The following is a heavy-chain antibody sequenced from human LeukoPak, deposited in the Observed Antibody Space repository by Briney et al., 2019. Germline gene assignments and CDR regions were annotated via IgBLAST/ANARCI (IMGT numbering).Heavy chain of an antibody. CDR3: ARDQTLSMGFDY. V-gene: IGHV3-33*01. Sequence: PGESLRLSCAASGFTFSSYGMHWGRQAPGKGLEWEAVIWYDGSNKYYSDSVKGRFTISRDNSKNTLYLQMNSLRAEDTAVYYCARDQTLSMGFDYWGQGTLVTVSS. J-gene: IGHJ4*02. CDR1: GFTFSSYG. CDR2: IWYDGSNK. D-gene: IGHD2/OR15-2a*01.